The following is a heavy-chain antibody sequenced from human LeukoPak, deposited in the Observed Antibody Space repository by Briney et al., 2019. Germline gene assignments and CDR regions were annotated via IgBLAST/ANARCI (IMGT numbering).Heavy chain of an antibody. CDR2: INHSGST. Sequence: PSETLSLTCTVSGGSISSSSYYWGWIRQPPGKGLEWIGEINHSGSTNYNPSLKSRVTISVDTSKNQFSLKLSSVTAADTAVYYCARGHPNYDILTGFDYWGQGTLVTVSS. CDR1: GGSISSSSYY. V-gene: IGHV4-39*07. J-gene: IGHJ4*02. CDR3: ARGHPNYDILTGFDY. D-gene: IGHD3-9*01.